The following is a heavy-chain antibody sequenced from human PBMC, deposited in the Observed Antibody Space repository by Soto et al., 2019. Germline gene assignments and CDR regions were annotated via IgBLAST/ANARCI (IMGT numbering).Heavy chain of an antibody. D-gene: IGHD3-10*01. J-gene: IGHJ6*02. V-gene: IGHV4-30-4*01. Sequence: SETLSLTCTVCGGSINGGDYYWTWVRQPPGKGLEWIGNIFHSGSTYYTPSLQSGVTISLDTSKNHFSLKLSSVTPADTAVYYCARDRYYGSGTYYNFYSGMDVWGQGTTVTVSS. CDR2: IFHSGST. CDR1: GGSINGGDYY. CDR3: ARDRYYGSGTYYNFYSGMDV.